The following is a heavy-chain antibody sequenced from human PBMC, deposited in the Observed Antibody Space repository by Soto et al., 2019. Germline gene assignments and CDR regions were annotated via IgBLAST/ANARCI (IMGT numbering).Heavy chain of an antibody. CDR3: ARVTYSGSYRPDY. V-gene: IGHV3-48*03. Sequence: GGSLRLSCAASGFTFSSYEMNWVRQAPGKGLEWVSYISSSGSTIYYADSVKGRLTISRDNAKNSLYLQMNSLRAEDTAVYYCARVTYSGSYRPDYWRQESLGT. CDR2: ISSSGSTI. J-gene: IGHJ4*02. D-gene: IGHD1-26*01. CDR1: GFTFSSYE.